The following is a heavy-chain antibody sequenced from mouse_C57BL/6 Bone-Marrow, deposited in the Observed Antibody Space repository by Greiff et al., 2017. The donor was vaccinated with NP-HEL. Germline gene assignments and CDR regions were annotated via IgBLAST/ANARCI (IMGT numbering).Heavy chain of an antibody. CDR3: ARYYDGSSSFDY. J-gene: IGHJ2*01. D-gene: IGHD1-1*01. CDR1: GYTFTSYL. CDR2: IDPNSGGT. Sequence: QVQLQQPGAELVKPGASVKLSCKASGYTFTSYLMHWVKQRPGRGLEWIGRIDPNSGGTKYNEKFKSKATLTVDKSSSTAYMQLNSLTSEDSAVYDCARYYDGSSSFDYWGQGTTLTVSS. V-gene: IGHV1-72*01.